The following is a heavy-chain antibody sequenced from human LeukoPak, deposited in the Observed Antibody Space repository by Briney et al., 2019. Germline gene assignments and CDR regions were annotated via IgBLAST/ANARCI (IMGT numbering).Heavy chain of an antibody. Sequence: SETLSLTCIVSGGSISSSNYYWGWIRQPPGKGLEWIGSIYYSGSTYYNPSLKSRVTISVDTSKNQFSLKLSSVTAADTAVYYCARDVRGMVRGVVSKTYYMDVWGKGTTVTISS. CDR1: GGSISSSNYY. V-gene: IGHV4-39*07. CDR3: ARDVRGMVRGVVSKTYYMDV. D-gene: IGHD3-10*01. J-gene: IGHJ6*03. CDR2: IYYSGST.